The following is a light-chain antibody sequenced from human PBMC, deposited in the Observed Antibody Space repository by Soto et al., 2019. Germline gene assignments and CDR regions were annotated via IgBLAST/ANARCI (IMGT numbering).Light chain of an antibody. CDR1: QSISTW. Sequence: DIQMTQSPSNLSASVGDRVTITCRASQSISTWLAWYQQKPGKAPKLLIYKASSLEGGVPSRFGGSGSGTLFNITISSLHPDDFATYYCQQYNTYPLTFGGGTTVDIK. J-gene: IGKJ4*01. CDR3: QQYNTYPLT. V-gene: IGKV1-5*03. CDR2: KAS.